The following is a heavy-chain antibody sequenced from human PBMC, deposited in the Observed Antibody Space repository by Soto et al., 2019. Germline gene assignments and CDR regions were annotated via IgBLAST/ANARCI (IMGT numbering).Heavy chain of an antibody. CDR3: ARQWPGGDWFDP. Sequence: QVQLQQWGAGLLKPSETLSLTCAVYGGSFSGYYWSWILQPPGKVLAWIGEINHSGSTNYNPSLKRRVTIAVDTSKIQFSLKLSSVTAADTAVYYCARQWPGGDWFDPWGQGTLVTVSS. V-gene: IGHV4-34*01. D-gene: IGHD6-19*01. CDR1: GGSFSGYY. J-gene: IGHJ5*02. CDR2: INHSGST.